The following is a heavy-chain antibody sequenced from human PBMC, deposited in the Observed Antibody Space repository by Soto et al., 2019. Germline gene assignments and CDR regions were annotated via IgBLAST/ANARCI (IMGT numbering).Heavy chain of an antibody. CDR3: ARSGLDYYYGADV. V-gene: IGHV5-51*01. CDR1: GYSFTRFW. CDR2: IYPSDSDT. D-gene: IGHD1-26*01. Sequence: GESLKISCQGSGYSFTRFWIGWVRQMPGKGLEWMGIIYPSDSDTRYSPSFEGQVTISVDKSISTAYLQWSSLKASDSAMYYCARSGLDYYYGADVWGQGTTVTVS. J-gene: IGHJ6*02.